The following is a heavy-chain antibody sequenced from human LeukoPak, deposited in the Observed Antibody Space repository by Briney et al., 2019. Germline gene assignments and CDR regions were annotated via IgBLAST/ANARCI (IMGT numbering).Heavy chain of an antibody. CDR2: IYTSGST. J-gene: IGHJ4*02. CDR3: ARAPYDSSGYYPYFDY. V-gene: IGHV4-4*07. CDR1: GGSISSYY. Sequence: SETLSLTCTVSGGSISSYYWSWIRQPAGKGLEWIGRIYTSGSTNYNPSLKSRATMSVDTSKNQFSLKLSSVTAADTAVYYCARAPYDSSGYYPYFDYWGQGTLVTVSS. D-gene: IGHD3-22*01.